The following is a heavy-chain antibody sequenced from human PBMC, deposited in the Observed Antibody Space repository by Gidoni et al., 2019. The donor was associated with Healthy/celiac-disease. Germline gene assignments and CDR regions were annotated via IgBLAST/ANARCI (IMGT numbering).Heavy chain of an antibody. CDR3: TRERKTYYYDSSGYYKGRSGAFDI. D-gene: IGHD3-22*01. CDR2: IRSKAYGGTT. Sequence: EVQLVESGGGLVQPGRSLRLSCTASGFTFGDYAMSWVRQAPGKGLEWVGFIRSKAYGGTTEYAASVKGRFTISRDDSKSIAYLQMNSLKTEDTAVYYCTRERKTYYYDSSGYYKGRSGAFDIWGQGTMVTVSS. V-gene: IGHV3-49*04. CDR1: GFTFGDYA. J-gene: IGHJ3*02.